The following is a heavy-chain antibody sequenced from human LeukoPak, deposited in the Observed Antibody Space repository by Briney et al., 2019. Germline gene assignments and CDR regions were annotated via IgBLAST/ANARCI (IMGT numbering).Heavy chain of an antibody. D-gene: IGHD3-10*01. Sequence: GGSLRLPCAASGFTFSSYAMSWVRQAPGKGLEWVSAISGSGGSTYYADSVKGRFTISRDNSKNTLYPQMNSLRAEDTAVYYCATHRRGITMVRGVIPRFAYWGQGTLVTVSS. J-gene: IGHJ4*02. V-gene: IGHV3-23*01. CDR3: ATHRRGITMVRGVIPRFAY. CDR2: ISGSGGST. CDR1: GFTFSSYA.